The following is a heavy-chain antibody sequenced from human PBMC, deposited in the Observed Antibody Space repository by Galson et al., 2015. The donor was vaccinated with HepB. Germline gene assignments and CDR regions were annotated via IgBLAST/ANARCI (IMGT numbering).Heavy chain of an antibody. CDR2: ISPKRGNT. CDR1: GYTFNKSG. CDR3: ARDVDWALDY. D-gene: IGHD3-9*01. J-gene: IGHJ4*02. Sequence: SVKVSCKASGYTFNKSGISWVRQAPGQGLEWMGWISPKRGNTKHAHNFQGRVTMTTETSTNTAYMELRSLRSADTAVYYCARDVDWALDYWGQGTLVTVSS. V-gene: IGHV1-18*01.